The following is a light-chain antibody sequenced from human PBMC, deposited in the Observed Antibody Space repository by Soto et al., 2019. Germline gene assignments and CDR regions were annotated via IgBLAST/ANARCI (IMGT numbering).Light chain of an antibody. CDR1: QSISSW. Sequence: DILMTQTPSTLSASVRDRVTLTCRASQSISSWLAWYQQKPGKAPKLLIYDASSLESGVPSRFSGSGSGTEFTLTISSLQPDDFATYYCQQDNSYSEAFGQGTKVDI. CDR3: QQDNSYSEA. J-gene: IGKJ1*01. V-gene: IGKV1-5*01. CDR2: DAS.